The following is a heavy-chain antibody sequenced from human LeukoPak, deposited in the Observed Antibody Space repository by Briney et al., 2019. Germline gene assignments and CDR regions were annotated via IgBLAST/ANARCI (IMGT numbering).Heavy chain of an antibody. J-gene: IGHJ5*02. CDR3: AKDRGNFSPVRFDP. CDR1: GFTFSNNA. Sequence: GGSLRLSCAASGFTFSNNAMHWVRQAPGKGLEWVSAINGGGSGTFYADSVKGRFTISRDNSKNTLYLQMNSLRAEDTAVYYCAKDRGNFSPVRFDPWGQGTLVTVSS. V-gene: IGHV3-23*01. CDR2: INGGGSGT.